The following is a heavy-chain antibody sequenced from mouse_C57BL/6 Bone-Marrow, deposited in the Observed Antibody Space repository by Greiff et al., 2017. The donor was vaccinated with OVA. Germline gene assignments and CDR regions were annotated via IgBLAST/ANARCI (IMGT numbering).Heavy chain of an antibody. CDR2: ISSGGSYT. J-gene: IGHJ3*01. D-gene: IGHD2-3*01. CDR3: ASIYDGYYGGFAY. Sequence: EVKLVESGGDLVKPGGSLKLSCAASGFTFSSYGMSWVRQTPDKRLEWVATISSGGSYTYYPDSVKGRFTIARDNAKNTLYLQMSSLKSEDTAMYYCASIYDGYYGGFAYWGQGTLVTVSA. V-gene: IGHV5-6*01. CDR1: GFTFSSYG.